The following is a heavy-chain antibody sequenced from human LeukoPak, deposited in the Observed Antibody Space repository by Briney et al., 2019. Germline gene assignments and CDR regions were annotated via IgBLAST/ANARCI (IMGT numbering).Heavy chain of an antibody. CDR1: GFTFSNYA. J-gene: IGHJ6*03. CDR2: ISGSGDTT. D-gene: IGHD2-15*01. Sequence: GGSLRLSCAASGFTFSNYAMRWGRQAPGGGLEWVSAISGSGDTTFHADSVKGRFTTSRDNSKNTLSLQMSGLRVEDSAVYFAAKSTSAWWYHRAYMNVWGTGTTVTVSS. V-gene: IGHV3-23*01. CDR3: AKSTSAWWYHRAYMNV.